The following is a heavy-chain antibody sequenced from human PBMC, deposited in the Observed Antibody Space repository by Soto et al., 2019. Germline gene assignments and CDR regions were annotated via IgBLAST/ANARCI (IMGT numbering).Heavy chain of an antibody. CDR1: GGSISSGDYY. Sequence: SEALSLTCTVSGGSISSGDYYWSWIRQPPGKGLEWIGYIYYSGSTYYNPSLKSRVTISVDTSKNQFSLKLSSVTAADTAVYYCAKEPVSITIFGVNGMDVWGQGTTVTVSS. CDR2: IYYSGST. D-gene: IGHD3-3*01. CDR3: AKEPVSITIFGVNGMDV. V-gene: IGHV4-30-4*01. J-gene: IGHJ6*02.